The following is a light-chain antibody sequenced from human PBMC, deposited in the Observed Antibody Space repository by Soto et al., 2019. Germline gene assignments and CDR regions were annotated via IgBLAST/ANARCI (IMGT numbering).Light chain of an antibody. J-gene: IGLJ3*02. V-gene: IGLV2-23*02. CDR3: CSYAGSITWV. CDR1: SSDVGSYNL. CDR2: EVS. Sequence: QSALTQPASVSGSPGQSITISCTGTSSDVGSYNLVSWYQHHPGRAPKLMIYEVSKRPSGVSNRFSGSKSGNTASLTISGLQAEDEADYYCCSYAGSITWVFGGGTKVTVL.